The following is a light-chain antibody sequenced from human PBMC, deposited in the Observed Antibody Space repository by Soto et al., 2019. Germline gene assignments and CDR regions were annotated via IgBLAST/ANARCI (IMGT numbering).Light chain of an antibody. J-gene: IGKJ1*01. V-gene: IGKV3-20*01. Sequence: EIVLTQSPGTLDFSPGERATLSCRASQSVSSSYLAWYQQKPGQAPRLLIYGASSRATGIPDRFSGSGSGTDFTLTISRLEPEDFAVYYCQQYGRSPPIWTFGQGTKVEIK. CDR2: GAS. CDR1: QSVSSSY. CDR3: QQYGRSPPIWT.